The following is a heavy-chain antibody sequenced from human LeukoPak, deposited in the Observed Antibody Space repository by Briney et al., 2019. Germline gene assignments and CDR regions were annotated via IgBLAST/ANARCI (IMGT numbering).Heavy chain of an antibody. CDR2: IYYSGST. Sequence: SETLSLTCTVSGGSISSGGYYWSWIRQHPGKGLEWIGYIYYSGSTYYNPSLKSRVTISVDTSKNHFSLKLSSVTAADTAVYYCATYLAYCGGDCYSRHYYFDYWGQGTLVTVSS. J-gene: IGHJ4*02. D-gene: IGHD2-21*02. CDR3: ATYLAYCGGDCYSRHYYFDY. CDR1: GGSISSGGYY. V-gene: IGHV4-31*03.